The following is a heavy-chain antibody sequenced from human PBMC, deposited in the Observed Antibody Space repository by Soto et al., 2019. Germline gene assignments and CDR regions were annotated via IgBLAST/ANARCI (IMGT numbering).Heavy chain of an antibody. V-gene: IGHV3-30*18. J-gene: IGHJ4*02. D-gene: IGHD5-12*01. CDR2: ISYDGSNK. CDR1: GFTFSSYV. CDR3: AKDRGWDIVANAYYFDY. Sequence: GGSLRLSCAASGFTFSSYVMHWVRQAPGKGLEWVAVISYDGSNKYYADSVKGRFTISRDNSKNTLYLQMNSLRAEDTAVYYCAKDRGWDIVANAYYFDYWGQGTLVTVSS.